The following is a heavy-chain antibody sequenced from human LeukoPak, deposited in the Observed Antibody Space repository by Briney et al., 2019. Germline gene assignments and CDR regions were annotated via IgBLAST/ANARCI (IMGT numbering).Heavy chain of an antibody. CDR1: GYTFTSYA. CDR2: INAGNGST. CDR3: ARAKVYGSGSYYTD. D-gene: IGHD3-10*01. J-gene: IGHJ4*02. Sequence: ASVKVSCKASGYTFTSYAMHWVRQAPGQRLEWMGWINAGNGSTKYSQKFQGGVTITRDTSASTAYMELSSLRSEDTAVYYCARAKVYGSGSYYTDWGQGTLVTVSS. V-gene: IGHV1-3*01.